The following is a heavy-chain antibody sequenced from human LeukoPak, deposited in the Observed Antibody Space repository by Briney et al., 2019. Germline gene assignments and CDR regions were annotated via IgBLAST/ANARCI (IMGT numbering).Heavy chain of an antibody. CDR2: IHHTGST. Sequence: SETLSLTCTVSGGSISSSGYSWSWIRQSPGKGLEWIGYIHHTGSTYYNPSLKSRVTISVDRSKNQFSLKLSSVTAADTAMYFCARTPTYCGGDCYYFDPWGQGTLVTVSS. CDR1: GGSISSSGYS. D-gene: IGHD2-21*02. V-gene: IGHV4-30-2*06. CDR3: ARTPTYCGGDCYYFDP. J-gene: IGHJ5*02.